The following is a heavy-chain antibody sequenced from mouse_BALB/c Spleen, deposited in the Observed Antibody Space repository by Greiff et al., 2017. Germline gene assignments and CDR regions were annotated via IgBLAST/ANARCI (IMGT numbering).Heavy chain of an antibody. CDR3: ARKEFYYYYGSSWYFDY. V-gene: IGHV1-9*01. D-gene: IGHD1-1*01. Sequence: VQLQQSGAELMKPGASVKISCKATGYTFSSYWIEWVKQRPGHGLEWIGEILPGSGSTNYNEKFKGKATFTADTSSNTAYMQLSSLTSEDSAVYYCARKEFYYYYGSSWYFDYWGQGTTLTVSA. CDR1: GYTFSSYW. J-gene: IGHJ2*01. CDR2: ILPGSGST.